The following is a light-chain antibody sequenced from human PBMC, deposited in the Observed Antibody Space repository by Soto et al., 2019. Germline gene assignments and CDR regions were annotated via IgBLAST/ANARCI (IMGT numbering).Light chain of an antibody. Sequence: EKVMTQSPATLSVSPGERATLSCRASQSVSSNLAWYQQKPGQAPRLLIYGASTRATGIPARFSGSGSGTEFTLNISSLQSEDFAVYYGQQYNNWPPYTFGQGTKLEIK. CDR1: QSVSSN. CDR3: QQYNNWPPYT. CDR2: GAS. J-gene: IGKJ2*01. V-gene: IGKV3-15*01.